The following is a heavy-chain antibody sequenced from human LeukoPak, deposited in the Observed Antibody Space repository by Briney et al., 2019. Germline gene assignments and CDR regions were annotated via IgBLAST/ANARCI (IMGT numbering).Heavy chain of an antibody. CDR1: GDSISSNIYY. V-gene: IGHV4-61*01. Sequence: NLSETPSLTCTVSGDSISSNIYYWSWIRQPPGKGLEWIGYIYYSGSTNYNPSLKSRVTISVDTSKNQFSLKLSSVTAADTAVYYCARNSDGDYVGGMDVWGQGTTVTVSS. D-gene: IGHD4-17*01. CDR3: ARNSDGDYVGGMDV. CDR2: IYYSGST. J-gene: IGHJ6*02.